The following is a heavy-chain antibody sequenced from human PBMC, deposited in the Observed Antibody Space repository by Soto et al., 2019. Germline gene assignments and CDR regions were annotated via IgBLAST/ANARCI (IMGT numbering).Heavy chain of an antibody. V-gene: IGHV3-30*18. Sequence: QVQLVESGGGVVQPGRSLRLSCAASGFTFSSYGMHWVRQAPGKGLEWVAVISYDGSNKYYADSVKGRFTIPRDKSKNTLYPQMNSLRAEDTAVYYCAKILHSYYYGMEGWGQGTTVTVSS. CDR3: AKILHSYYYGMEG. CDR2: ISYDGSNK. CDR1: GFTFSSYG. D-gene: IGHD2-15*01. J-gene: IGHJ6*02.